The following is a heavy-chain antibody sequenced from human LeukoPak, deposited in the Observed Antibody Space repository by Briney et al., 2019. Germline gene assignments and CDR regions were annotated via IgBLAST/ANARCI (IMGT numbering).Heavy chain of an antibody. Sequence: PGGSLRLSCAASGFTFSSYAMHWVRQAPGKGLEYVSAISSNGGSTYYANSVKGRFTISRDNSKNTLYLQMGSLRAEDMAVYYCARDQDDILTGYSLPGYWGQGTLVTVSS. CDR1: GFTFSSYA. J-gene: IGHJ4*02. V-gene: IGHV3-64*01. CDR2: ISSNGGST. CDR3: ARDQDDILTGYSLPGY. D-gene: IGHD3-9*01.